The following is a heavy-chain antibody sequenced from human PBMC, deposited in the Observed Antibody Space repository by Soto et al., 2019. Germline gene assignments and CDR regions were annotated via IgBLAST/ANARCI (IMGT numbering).Heavy chain of an antibody. CDR3: ATFSGFFTISPFDA. V-gene: IGHV4-4*02. D-gene: IGHD3-3*01. J-gene: IGHJ5*02. Sequence: SETLSLTCAVSGDSIDSVNWWSWVRQSPGKGLEWIGEIYHSGSTNYNPSLKSRVSMSVDKSNNQFSLQLTSVTAADTAVYYCATFSGFFTISPFDAWGQGTLVTVSS. CDR2: IYHSGST. CDR1: GDSIDSVNW.